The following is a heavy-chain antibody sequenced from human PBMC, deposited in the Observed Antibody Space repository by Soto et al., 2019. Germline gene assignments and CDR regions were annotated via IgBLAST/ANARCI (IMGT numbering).Heavy chain of an antibody. CDR1: GYTFTSYG. CDR2: ISAYNGNT. J-gene: IGHJ4*02. CDR3: ARYQHCSGGSCYFDY. Sequence: ASVKVSCKASGYTFTSYGISWVRQAPGQGLEWMGWISAYNGNTNYAQKLQGRVTMTTDTSTSTAYMVLRSLRSDDTAVYYCARYQHCSGGSCYFDYWGQGTLVTVSS. V-gene: IGHV1-18*01. D-gene: IGHD2-15*01.